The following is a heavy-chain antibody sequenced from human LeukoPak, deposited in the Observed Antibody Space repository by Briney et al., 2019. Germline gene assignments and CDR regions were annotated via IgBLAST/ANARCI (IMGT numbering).Heavy chain of an antibody. CDR1: GFTFSSYE. D-gene: IGHD3-9*01. J-gene: IGHJ6*04. V-gene: IGHV3-48*03. CDR2: ISSSGSTI. Sequence: PGGSLRLSCAASGFTFSSYEMNWVRQAPGKGLEWVSYISSSGSTIYYADSVKGRFTISRDNAKNSLYLQMNSLRAEDTAVYYCARETPYGILTGYYNYYYYYGMDVWGKGTTVTVSS. CDR3: ARETPYGILTGYYNYYYYYGMDV.